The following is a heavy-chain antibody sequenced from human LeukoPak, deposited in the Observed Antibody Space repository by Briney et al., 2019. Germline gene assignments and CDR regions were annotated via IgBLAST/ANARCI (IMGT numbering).Heavy chain of an antibody. J-gene: IGHJ4*02. CDR3: AKGGVRGVITSYFDY. V-gene: IGHV3-23*01. CDR1: GFTFSSYA. CDR2: ISGSGGST. Sequence: GSLRLSCAASGFTFSSYAMNWVRQGPGKGLGWVSAISGSGGSTYYADSVKGRFTISRDNSKNTLYLQMNSLRAEDTAVYYCAKGGVRGVITSYFDYWGQGTLVTVSS. D-gene: IGHD3-10*01.